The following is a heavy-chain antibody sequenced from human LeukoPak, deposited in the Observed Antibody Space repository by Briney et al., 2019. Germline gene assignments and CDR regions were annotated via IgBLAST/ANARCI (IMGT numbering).Heavy chain of an antibody. J-gene: IGHJ4*02. CDR2: ISSSSSYI. CDR1: GFTFSSYS. V-gene: IGHV3-21*01. Sequence: TGGSLRLSCAASGFTFSSYSMNWVRQAPGKGLEWVSSISSSSSYIYYADSVKGRFTISRDNAKNSLYLQMNSLRAEDTAVYYCARDWGLVGELPIDYWGQGTLVTVSS. D-gene: IGHD1-26*01. CDR3: ARDWGLVGELPIDY.